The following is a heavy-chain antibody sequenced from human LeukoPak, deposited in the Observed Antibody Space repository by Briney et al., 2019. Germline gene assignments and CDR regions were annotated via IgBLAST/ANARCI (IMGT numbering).Heavy chain of an antibody. J-gene: IGHJ4*02. V-gene: IGHV4-59*08. D-gene: IGHD2-8*02. CDR2: ISHSGST. CDR3: AGHHPRNTVDF. CDR1: GGSISNYY. Sequence: PSETLSLTCTVSGGSISNYYWSWIRQPPGKGLEWIGYISHSGSTNYSPSLKSRVTISLDTSKNQFSLKLSSVTAADAAVYYCAGHHPRNTVDFWGQGTLVTVSS.